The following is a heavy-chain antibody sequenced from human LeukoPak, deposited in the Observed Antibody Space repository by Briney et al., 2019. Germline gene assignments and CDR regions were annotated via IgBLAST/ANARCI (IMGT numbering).Heavy chain of an antibody. CDR2: INHSGST. V-gene: IGHV4-34*01. J-gene: IGHJ5*02. D-gene: IGHD3-3*01. Sequence: PSETLSLTCAVYGGSFSGYYWSWIRQPPGKGLEWIGEINHSGSTNYNPSLKSRVTISVDTSKNQFSLKLSSATAADTAVYYCARGSNYDFWSGRAQNNWFDPWGQGTLVTVSS. CDR1: GGSFSGYY. CDR3: ARGSNYDFWSGRAQNNWFDP.